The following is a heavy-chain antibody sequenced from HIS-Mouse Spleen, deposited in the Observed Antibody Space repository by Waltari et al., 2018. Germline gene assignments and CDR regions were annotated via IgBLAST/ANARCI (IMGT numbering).Heavy chain of an antibody. V-gene: IGHV3-13*01. CDR2: IGTAGDT. CDR3: ARGRRGYYSDAFDI. J-gene: IGHJ3*02. Sequence: EVQLVESGGGLVQPGGSLRLSCAASGFTFRGYDMHCVRQATGKGLEWVSAIGTAGDTYYPGSVKGRFTISRENAKNSLYLQMNSLRAGDTAVYYCARGRRGYYSDAFDIWGQGTMVTVSS. CDR1: GFTFRGYD. D-gene: IGHD3-10*01.